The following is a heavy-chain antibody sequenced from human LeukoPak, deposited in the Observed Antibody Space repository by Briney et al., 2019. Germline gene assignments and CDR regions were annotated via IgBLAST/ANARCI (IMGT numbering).Heavy chain of an antibody. D-gene: IGHD5-12*01. Sequence: SETLSLTCFVTGDSISSSSHYWGWIRQPPGKGLEWIGNVYYSGSTYYNPSLKSRVTISVDTSKNQFFLKLSSETAADTAVYFCVRQDIPNPGIDPWGQGTLVTVSS. J-gene: IGHJ5*02. V-gene: IGHV4-39*01. CDR2: VYYSGST. CDR3: VRQDIPNPGIDP. CDR1: GDSISSSSHY.